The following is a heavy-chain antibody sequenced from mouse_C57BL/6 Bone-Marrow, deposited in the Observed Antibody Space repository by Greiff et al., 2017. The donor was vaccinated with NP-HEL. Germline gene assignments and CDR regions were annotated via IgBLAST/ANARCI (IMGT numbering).Heavy chain of an antibody. V-gene: IGHV2-2*01. CDR1: GFSLTSYG. J-gene: IGHJ1*03. CDR3: ARKGGYYWYFDV. CDR2: IWSGGST. D-gene: IGHD1-1*02. Sequence: QVQLKQSGPGLVQPSQSLSITCTVSGFSLTSYGVHWVRQSPGKGLEWLGVIWSGGSTDYTAAFISRLSISKDNSKSQVFFKMNSLQADDTAIYYCARKGGYYWYFDVWGTGTTVTVSS.